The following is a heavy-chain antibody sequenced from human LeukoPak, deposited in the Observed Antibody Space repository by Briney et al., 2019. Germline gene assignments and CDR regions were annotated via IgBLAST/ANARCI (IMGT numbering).Heavy chain of an antibody. J-gene: IGHJ4*02. V-gene: IGHV4-59*08. CDR2: MYYSGTT. Sequence: PSETLSLTCSVSGDSISNYYWSWIRQPPGKGLECIGYMYYSGTTNYNPSLKSRVTISIDTSKNQFSLELSSVGAPHTPVYYCACKSYGSWSGYSLRIFDYWGQGTLVLVS. CDR1: GDSISNYY. D-gene: IGHD3-3*01. CDR3: ACKSYGSWSGYSLRIFDY.